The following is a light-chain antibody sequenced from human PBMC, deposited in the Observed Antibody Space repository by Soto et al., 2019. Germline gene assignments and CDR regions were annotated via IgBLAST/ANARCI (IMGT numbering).Light chain of an antibody. CDR1: SSNIGSNY. CDR2: RNN. J-gene: IGLJ2*01. CDR3: AAWDDSLSGPVV. V-gene: IGLV1-47*01. Sequence: QPVLTQPPSASGTPGQRVTISCSESSSNIGSNYVYWYQQLPGTAPKLLIYRNNQRPSGVPDRFSGSKSGTSASLAISGLRSEDEADYYCAAWDDSLSGPVVFGGGTKLTVL.